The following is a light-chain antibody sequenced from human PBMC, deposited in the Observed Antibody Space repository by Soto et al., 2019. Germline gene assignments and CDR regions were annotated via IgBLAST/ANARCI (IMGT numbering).Light chain of an antibody. J-gene: IGKJ1*01. V-gene: IGKV3-20*01. Sequence: EIVLTQSPGTLSLSPGERATLSCRASQSVSSNYLAWYQQKPGQTPRLLIYGASSRATGIPDRFSGSGSGTDFTLTIIRLEPEDFAVFYCQQYGSSPWTFGQGTKVEIK. CDR1: QSVSSNY. CDR2: GAS. CDR3: QQYGSSPWT.